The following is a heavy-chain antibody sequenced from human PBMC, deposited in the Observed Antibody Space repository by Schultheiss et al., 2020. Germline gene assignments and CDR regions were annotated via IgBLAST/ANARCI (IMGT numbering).Heavy chain of an antibody. V-gene: IGHV3-13*01. CDR1: GFTFSSYD. CDR2: IGTAGNT. CDR3: ARGDGYNLMDV. J-gene: IGHJ6*03. Sequence: GGSLRLSCAASGFTFSSYDMHWVRQAPGKGLEWVSAIGTAGNTYYPGSVKGRFTISRENAKNSLYLQMNSLRAGDTALYYCARGDGYNLMDVWGKGTTVT. D-gene: IGHD5-24*01.